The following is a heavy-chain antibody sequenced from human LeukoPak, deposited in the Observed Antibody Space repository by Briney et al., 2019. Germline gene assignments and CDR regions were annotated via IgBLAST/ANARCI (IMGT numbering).Heavy chain of an antibody. CDR3: ARDDYVWGSYRLFDI. J-gene: IGHJ3*02. D-gene: IGHD3-16*02. Sequence: GRSLRLSCAASGFTFSSYGMHWVRQAPGKGLEWVAVIWYDGSNRYYADSVKGRFTVSRDNSKSTLYLQMNSLRAEDTAVYYCARDDYVWGSYRLFDIWGQGTMVTVSS. CDR1: GFTFSSYG. V-gene: IGHV3-33*01. CDR2: IWYDGSNR.